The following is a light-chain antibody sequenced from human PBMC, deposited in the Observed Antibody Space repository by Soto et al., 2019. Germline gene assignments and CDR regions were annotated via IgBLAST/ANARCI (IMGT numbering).Light chain of an antibody. V-gene: IGLV7-46*01. CDR1: TGAVTNGHY. Sequence: AVVTQEPSLTVSPGGTVTLTGGSSTGAVTNGHYPYWFQQKPGQAPRTLIYDTTNRHSWTPARFSGSLLGGKAALTLSGVQPEDEAEYYCLLSYNGPYVFGTGTKVTVL. J-gene: IGLJ1*01. CDR2: DTT. CDR3: LLSYNGPYV.